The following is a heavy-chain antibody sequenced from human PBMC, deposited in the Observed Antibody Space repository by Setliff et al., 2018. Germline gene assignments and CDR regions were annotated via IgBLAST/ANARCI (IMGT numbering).Heavy chain of an antibody. CDR3: ARLSHAYYYGSGSYFGFDP. CDR2: ISHSANK. Sequence: SETLSLTCTVSGGSISDNNYYWGWIRQSPGKELEWIGGISHSANKYYNPSFRTGVTIFVDTSKNQFSLKLSSVTAADTAVYYCARLSHAYYYGSGSYFGFDPWGQGTLVTVSS. V-gene: IGHV4-39*01. CDR1: GGSISDNNYY. D-gene: IGHD3-10*01. J-gene: IGHJ5*02.